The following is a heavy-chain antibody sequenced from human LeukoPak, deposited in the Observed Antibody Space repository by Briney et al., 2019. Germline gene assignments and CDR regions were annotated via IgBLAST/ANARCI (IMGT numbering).Heavy chain of an antibody. V-gene: IGHV3-21*01. CDR1: GFTLSTYS. CDR3: ATDGLSSGWDGSDY. Sequence: KPGGSLTLSCAASGFTLSTYSMNWVRQAPGKGLEWVSSITSPVGRMYYADSLKGRITISRDNARSTLYLQMNSLRAEDTAVYYCATDGLSSGWDGSDYCRQAILVTVSS. D-gene: IGHD6-19*01. CDR2: ITSPVGRM. J-gene: IGHJ4*02.